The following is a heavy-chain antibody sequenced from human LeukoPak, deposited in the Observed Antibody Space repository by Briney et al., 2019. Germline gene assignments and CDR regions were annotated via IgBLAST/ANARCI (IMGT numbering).Heavy chain of an antibody. D-gene: IGHD6-19*01. Sequence: PVGSLRLSCAASGFTFSSYEMNWVRQAPGKGLEWVSYISSSGSTIYYADSVKGRFTISRDNAKNSLYLQMNSLRAEDTAVYYCAREGQWLETGIFDYWGQGTLVTVSS. V-gene: IGHV3-48*03. CDR3: AREGQWLETGIFDY. CDR1: GFTFSSYE. CDR2: ISSSGSTI. J-gene: IGHJ4*02.